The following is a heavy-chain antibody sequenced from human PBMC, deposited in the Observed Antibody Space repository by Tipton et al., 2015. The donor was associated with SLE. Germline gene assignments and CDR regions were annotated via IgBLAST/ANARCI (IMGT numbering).Heavy chain of an antibody. CDR1: GGSITTSGGYF. V-gene: IGHV4-39*01. J-gene: IGHJ4*02. Sequence: TLSLTCTVSGGSITTSGGYFWSWIRQHPGKGLEWIATIYYNGVTQYNPSLKSRVTISVDTSKSQFSLKLNSVTAADTAVYYCARIHSGYENHVSYSDHWGQGTLVTVSS. CDR3: ARIHSGYENHVSYSDH. CDR2: IYYNGVT. D-gene: IGHD5-12*01.